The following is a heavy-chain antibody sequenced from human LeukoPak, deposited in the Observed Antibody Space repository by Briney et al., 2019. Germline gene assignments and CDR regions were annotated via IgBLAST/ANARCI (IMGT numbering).Heavy chain of an antibody. J-gene: IGHJ4*02. CDR1: GFTFSTYW. CDR2: IKEDGSAT. D-gene: IGHD1-1*01. CDR3: ARDSPGYLAYDS. V-gene: IGHV3-7*04. Sequence: GGSLRLSCAASGFTFSTYWMTWVRQAPGKGPEWVAKIKEDGSATNYVDSVKGRFTISRDNAKKSLYLQMNSLRDEDTAVYYCARDSPGYLAYDSWGQGTLVTVSS.